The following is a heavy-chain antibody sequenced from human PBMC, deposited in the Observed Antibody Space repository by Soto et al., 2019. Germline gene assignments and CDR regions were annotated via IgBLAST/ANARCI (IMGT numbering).Heavy chain of an antibody. D-gene: IGHD6-13*01. CDR2: IRSKANSYAT. CDR3: TRPLWAAGTSYYYGMDV. J-gene: IGHJ6*02. CDR1: GFTFSGSA. V-gene: IGHV3-73*02. Sequence: EVQLVESGGGLVQPGGSLKLSCAASGFTFSGSAMHWVRQASGNGLEWVGRIRSKANSYATAYAASVKGRFTISRDDSKNTAYLQMNSLKNEDTAVYYCTRPLWAAGTSYYYGMDVWGQGTTVTVSS.